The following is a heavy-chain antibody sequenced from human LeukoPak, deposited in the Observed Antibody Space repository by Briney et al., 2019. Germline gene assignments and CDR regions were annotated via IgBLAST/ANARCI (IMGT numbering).Heavy chain of an antibody. CDR3: ARAYGSSGYYQLPIDY. Sequence: GQSLRLSCAASGFTLSTYAMSWVRQAPGKGLEWVSGITGSGDTTHHADSVKGRFTISRDNSKNTLFLQMNSLRVEDTALYYCARAYGSSGYYQLPIDYWGQGTLVTVSS. V-gene: IGHV3-23*01. J-gene: IGHJ4*02. CDR2: ITGSGDTT. CDR1: GFTLSTYA. D-gene: IGHD3-22*01.